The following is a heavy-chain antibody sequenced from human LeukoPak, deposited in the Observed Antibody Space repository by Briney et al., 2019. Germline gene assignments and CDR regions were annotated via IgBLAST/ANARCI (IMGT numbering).Heavy chain of an antibody. D-gene: IGHD5-12*01. Sequence: ASVKVSCKASGGTFSSYAISWVRQAPGQGLEWMGGIIPIFATANYAQKFQGRVTITADESTSTAYMELSSLRSEDTAVYYCARGGGYDYVDYWGQGTLVTVSS. V-gene: IGHV1-69*13. J-gene: IGHJ4*02. CDR1: GGTFSSYA. CDR2: IIPIFATA. CDR3: ARGGGYDYVDY.